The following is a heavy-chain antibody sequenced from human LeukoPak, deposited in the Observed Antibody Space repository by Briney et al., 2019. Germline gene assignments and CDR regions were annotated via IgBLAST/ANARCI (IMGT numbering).Heavy chain of an antibody. V-gene: IGHV3-30*02. J-gene: IGHJ4*02. CDR2: IRYDGSNK. Sequence: TGGSLRLSCAASGFTFSSYVMHWVRQAPGKGVEWVAFIRYDGSNKYYSDSVKGRFTISRDNSKNTLYLQMNSLRPEDTAVYYCAKGHADSSGYYYFDSWGQGTLVTVSS. CDR1: GFTFSSYV. CDR3: AKGHADSSGYYYFDS. D-gene: IGHD3-22*01.